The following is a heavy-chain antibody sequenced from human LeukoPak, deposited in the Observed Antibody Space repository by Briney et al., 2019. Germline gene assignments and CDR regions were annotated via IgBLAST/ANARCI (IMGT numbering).Heavy chain of an antibody. D-gene: IGHD5-18*01. CDR2: ISWNSGSI. CDR3: AKDISVDTAMVYYFDY. Sequence: AGGSLRLSCAASGFTFDDYAMHWVRQAPGKGLEWVSGISWNSGSIGYADSVKGRFTISRDNAKNSLYLQMNSLRAEDTALYYCAKDISVDTAMVYYFDYWGQGTLVTVSS. J-gene: IGHJ4*02. V-gene: IGHV3-9*01. CDR1: GFTFDDYA.